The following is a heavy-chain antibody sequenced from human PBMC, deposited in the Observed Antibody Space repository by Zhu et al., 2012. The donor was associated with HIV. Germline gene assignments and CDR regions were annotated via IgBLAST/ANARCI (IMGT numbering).Heavy chain of an antibody. V-gene: IGHV4-30-4*08. J-gene: IGHJ4*02. CDR1: GGSISSGDSY. CDR3: ARVLRGTYSTFLDY. D-gene: IGHD1-26*01. Sequence: QVQLQESGPGLVKPSQTLSLTCAVSGGSISSGDSYWTWIRQPPGKGLEWIGYIYYSGSTYYNPSLKSRVTISLDTSKNQFSLKLNSLTAADTAVYFCARVLRGTYSTFLDYVGPGNPGHRLL. CDR2: IYYSGST.